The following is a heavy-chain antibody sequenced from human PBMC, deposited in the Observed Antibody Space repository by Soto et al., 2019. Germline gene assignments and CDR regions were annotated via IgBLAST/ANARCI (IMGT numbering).Heavy chain of an antibody. V-gene: IGHV1-18*01. CDR2: INAGNGNT. CDR3: TRDRSGDGGNSGWYFDF. Sequence: ASVKVSCKASGYTFTSYAISWVRQAPGQGLEWMGWINAGNGNTKYSQKFQGRVTITRDTSASTVYMELSSLKAEDTAVYYCTRDRSGDGGNSGWYFDFWGRGTLVTVSS. D-gene: IGHD2-21*02. J-gene: IGHJ2*01. CDR1: GYTFTSYA.